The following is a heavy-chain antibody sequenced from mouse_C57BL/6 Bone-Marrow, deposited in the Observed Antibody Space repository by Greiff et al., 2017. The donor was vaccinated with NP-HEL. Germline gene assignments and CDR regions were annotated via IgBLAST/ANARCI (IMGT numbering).Heavy chain of an antibody. Sequence: LVESGAELARPGASVKLSCKASGYTFTSYGISWVKQRTGQGLEWIGEIYPRSGNTYYNEKFKGKATLTADKSSSTAYMELRSLTSEDSAVYFCARRITTVVTFDVWGTGTTVTVSS. V-gene: IGHV1-81*01. CDR2: IYPRSGNT. J-gene: IGHJ1*03. CDR3: ARRITTVVTFDV. CDR1: GYTFTSYG. D-gene: IGHD1-1*01.